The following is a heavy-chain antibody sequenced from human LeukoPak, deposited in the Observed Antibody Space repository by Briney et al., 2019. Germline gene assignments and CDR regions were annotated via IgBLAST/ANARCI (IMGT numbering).Heavy chain of an antibody. V-gene: IGHV4-4*02. CDR1: GGSISSSNW. CDR3: ARDGYCSGGSCYDYYYGMDV. Sequence: PSETLSLTCTVSGGSISSSNWWSWVRQPPGKGLEWIGEIYHSGSTNYNPSLKSRVTISVDKSKNQFSLKLSSVTAADTAVYYCARDGYCSGGSCYDYYYGMDVWGQGTTVTVSS. CDR2: IYHSGST. J-gene: IGHJ6*02. D-gene: IGHD2-15*01.